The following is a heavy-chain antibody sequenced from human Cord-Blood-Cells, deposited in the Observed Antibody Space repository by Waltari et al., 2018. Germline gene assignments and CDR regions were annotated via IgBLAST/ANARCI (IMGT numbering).Heavy chain of an antibody. V-gene: IGHV1-69*09. J-gene: IGHJ3*02. Sequence: QVQLVQSGAEVKKPGSSVKVSCKASGGTFSSYAISWVRQAPGQGLEWMGRISPILGIANYAQKFQGRVTITADKSTSTAYMELSSLRSEDTAVYYCARGSQQLVVGAFDIWGQGTMVTVSS. CDR1: GGTFSSYA. D-gene: IGHD6-13*01. CDR3: ARGSQQLVVGAFDI. CDR2: ISPILGIA.